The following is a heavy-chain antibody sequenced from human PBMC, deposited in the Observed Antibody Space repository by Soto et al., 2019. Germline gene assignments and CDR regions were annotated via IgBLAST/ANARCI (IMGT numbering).Heavy chain of an antibody. Sequence: EVPVLESGGGLVQPGGSLRLSFSASGFTFNDINWVRQAPGKGLEWISRITGGGHTDYVDSVKGRFTISRDNSKNTVYLQMNSLRADDTAVYYCAKDRSGWGSFDIWGQGTVVTVSS. CDR3: AKDRSGWGSFDI. CDR1: GFTFND. J-gene: IGHJ3*02. V-gene: IGHV3-23*01. CDR2: ITGGGHT. D-gene: IGHD3-16*01.